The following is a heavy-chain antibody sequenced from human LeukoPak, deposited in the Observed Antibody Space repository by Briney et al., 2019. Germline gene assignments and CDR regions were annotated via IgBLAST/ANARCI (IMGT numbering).Heavy chain of an antibody. CDR2: VYYSGSA. CDR1: DGSISTYY. V-gene: IGHV4-59*03. CDR3: ATTTIGSSSSYYFDY. J-gene: IGHJ4*02. D-gene: IGHD6-6*01. Sequence: SETLSLTCTISDGSISTYYWSWIRQPPGKGLEWIGYVYYSGSADYNPPLRSRVTLSVDTSKNQFSLTLTSVTAADTAMYYCATTTIGSSSSYYFDYWGRGTLVTVSS.